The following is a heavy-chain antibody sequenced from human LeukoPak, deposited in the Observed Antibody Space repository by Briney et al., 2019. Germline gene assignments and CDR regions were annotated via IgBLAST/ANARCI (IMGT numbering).Heavy chain of an antibody. D-gene: IGHD2-21*02. V-gene: IGHV1-58*02. J-gene: IGHJ5*02. Sequence: SVKVSCKASGFTFTSSAMQWLRQARGQRLEWIGGIVVGSGNTNYAQKFQERVTITRDMSTSTAYMELSSLRSEDTAVYYCAAERVVVTANNWFDPWGQGTLVTVSS. CDR2: IVVGSGNT. CDR1: GFTFTSSA. CDR3: AAERVVVTANNWFDP.